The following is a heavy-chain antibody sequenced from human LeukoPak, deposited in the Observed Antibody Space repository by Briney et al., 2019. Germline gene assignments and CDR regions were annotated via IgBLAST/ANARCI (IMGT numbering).Heavy chain of an antibody. J-gene: IGHJ4*02. D-gene: IGHD6-6*01. CDR3: VRHVAARGYYFDY. Sequence: PSETLSLTCTVSGGSISSYYWSWIRQPPGKGLEWIGYIHYSGSTNYNPSLKSRVTISVDTSENQFSLKLTSVTAADTAVYYCVRHVAARGYYFDYWGQGTLVTVSS. CDR1: GGSISSYY. V-gene: IGHV4-59*08. CDR2: IHYSGST.